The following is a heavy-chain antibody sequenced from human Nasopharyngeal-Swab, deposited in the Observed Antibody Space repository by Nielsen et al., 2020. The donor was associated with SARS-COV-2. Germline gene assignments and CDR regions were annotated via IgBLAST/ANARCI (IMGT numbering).Heavy chain of an antibody. CDR2: FDPEDGET. Sequence: SVTVSCKFSRYTLPQLSMHWLRQAPGKGLDWMGGFDPEDGETIYAQKFQGRLTMTEDTSTDTAYVELRSLRSEDTAVYYCARGVRIAAAGGYYYYGMDVWGQGTTVNVSS. CDR1: RYTLPQLS. V-gene: IGHV1-24*01. D-gene: IGHD6-13*01. CDR3: ARGVRIAAAGGYYYYGMDV. J-gene: IGHJ6*02.